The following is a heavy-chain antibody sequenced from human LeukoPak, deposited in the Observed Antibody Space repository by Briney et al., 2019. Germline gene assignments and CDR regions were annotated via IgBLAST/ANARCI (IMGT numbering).Heavy chain of an antibody. J-gene: IGHJ4*02. CDR3: ARSRWELPNSGVDY. CDR1: GGSISSSSYY. CDR2: IYYSGST. D-gene: IGHD1-26*01. V-gene: IGHV4-39*07. Sequence: SETLSLTCTVSGGSISSSSYYWGWIRQPPGKGLEWIGSIYYSGSTYYNPSLKSRVTISVDTSKNQFSLKLSSVTAADTAVYYCARSRWELPNSGVDYWGQGTLVTVSS.